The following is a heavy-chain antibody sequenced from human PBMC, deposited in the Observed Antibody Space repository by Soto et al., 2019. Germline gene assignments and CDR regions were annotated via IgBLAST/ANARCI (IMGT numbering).Heavy chain of an antibody. CDR3: AKDSHYDVLNGYPSNAFDI. V-gene: IGHV1-2*02. CDR1: GYTFTGHY. Sequence: GALVKISCKGSGYTFTGHYMHWVRQAPGQGLEWMGWINPNSGGTNFAQKFQGRVTLTRDTSIRTAYTEVTWLTSDDTAVYYCAKDSHYDVLNGYPSNAFDIWGQGTMVTVSS. CDR2: INPNSGGT. D-gene: IGHD3-9*01. J-gene: IGHJ3*02.